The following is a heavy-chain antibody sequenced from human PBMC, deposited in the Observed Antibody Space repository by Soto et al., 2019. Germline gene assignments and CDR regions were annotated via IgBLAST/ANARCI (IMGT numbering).Heavy chain of an antibody. J-gene: IGHJ4*02. Sequence: QPGGSLRLSCAASGFTFSTHAMHWVRQAPGKGLECVAIVSFDGSNNYYADSVKGRFTISRDNSKNTLYLQMSGLTPEDTAFYYCARDQTGITTAGGGRIDHWGQGTLVTVSS. CDR1: GFTFSTHA. V-gene: IGHV3-30-3*01. CDR2: VSFDGSNN. CDR3: ARDQTGITTAGGGRIDH. D-gene: IGHD6-13*01.